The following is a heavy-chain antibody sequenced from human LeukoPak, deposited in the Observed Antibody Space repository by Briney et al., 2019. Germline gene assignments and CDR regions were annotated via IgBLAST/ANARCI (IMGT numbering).Heavy chain of an antibody. D-gene: IGHD1-26*01. CDR3: ARVKGYSGSFNRDFDY. Sequence: GGSLRLSCAVSGFSFRSHWMSWVRQAPGKGPEWVANIKKDGIEKYYVDSVKGRFTISRDNAKNSLYLQMDGLRVEDTAVYYCARVKGYSGSFNRDFDYWGQGTLVTVSS. CDR1: GFSFRSHW. CDR2: IKKDGIEK. J-gene: IGHJ4*02. V-gene: IGHV3-7*01.